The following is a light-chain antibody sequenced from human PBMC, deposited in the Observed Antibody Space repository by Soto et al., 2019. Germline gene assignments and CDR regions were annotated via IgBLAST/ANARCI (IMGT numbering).Light chain of an antibody. CDR2: GAY. Sequence: RVMTQSPATLSVSPGERATLSCRASQSVGSNLAWYQQKPGQAPRLLIFGAYSRATGVPARFSGSGSGTEFTLTINSLQSEDFAVYFCQQYDNLPLTFGPGTKVDIK. J-gene: IGKJ3*01. V-gene: IGKV3-15*01. CDR1: QSVGSN. CDR3: QQYDNLPLT.